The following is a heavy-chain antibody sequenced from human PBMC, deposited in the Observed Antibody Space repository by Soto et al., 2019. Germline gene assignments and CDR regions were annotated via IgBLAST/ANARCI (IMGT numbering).Heavy chain of an antibody. CDR1: GGTFSSYT. V-gene: IGHV1-69*02. J-gene: IGHJ4*02. CDR2: IIPILGIA. Sequence: GASVKVSCKASGGTFSSYTISWVRQAPGQGLEWMGRIIPILGIANYAQKFRGRVTITADKSTSTAYMELSSLRSEDTAVYYCATSVVVPAATSGSFDYWGQGTLVTVSS. CDR3: ATSVVVPAATSGSFDY. D-gene: IGHD2-2*01.